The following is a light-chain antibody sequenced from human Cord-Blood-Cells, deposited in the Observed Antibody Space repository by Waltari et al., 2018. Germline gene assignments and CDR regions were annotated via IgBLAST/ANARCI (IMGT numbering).Light chain of an antibody. CDR1: QSVSSN. V-gene: IGKV3-15*01. J-gene: IGKJ2*01. CDR3: QQYNNWSYT. CDR2: GAS. Sequence: EILMTHSAATLSVSPGERATLSCRASQSVSSNLAWYQQKPGQAPRLLIYGASTRATGILARFSGSGSGTEFTLTISSLQSEDFAVYYCQQYNNWSYTFGQGTKLEIK.